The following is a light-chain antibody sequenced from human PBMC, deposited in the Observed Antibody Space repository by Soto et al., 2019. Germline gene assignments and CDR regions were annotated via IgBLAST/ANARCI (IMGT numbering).Light chain of an antibody. CDR2: EVS. CDR1: SSDVGSYNL. CDR3: CSYAGIDV. J-gene: IGLJ1*01. Sequence: QSVLTQPASVSGSPGQSITISCTGTSSDVGSYNLVSWYQQHPGKAPKLMIYEVSKRPSGVSNRFSGSKSGNTASLTISGLQAEDEADYYCCSYAGIDVFGTGTKVTVL. V-gene: IGLV2-23*02.